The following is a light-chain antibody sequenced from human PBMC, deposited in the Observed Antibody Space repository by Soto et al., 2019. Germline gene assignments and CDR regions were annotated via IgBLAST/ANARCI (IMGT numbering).Light chain of an antibody. J-gene: IGKJ5*01. Sequence: EIVLTQSPSTLSLSPGARATLSCRASQSVDNYLDWYQQKPGQAPRLLVLESSNRATGIPARFSGSGSGTEFTLTISSLQSEDSAVYYCQQYNTWPAEITFGQGTRLEIK. CDR1: QSVDNY. CDR3: QQYNTWPAEIT. CDR2: ESS. V-gene: IGKV3D-15*01.